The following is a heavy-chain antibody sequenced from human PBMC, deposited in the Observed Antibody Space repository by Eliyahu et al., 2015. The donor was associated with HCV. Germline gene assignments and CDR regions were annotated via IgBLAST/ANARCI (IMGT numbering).Heavy chain of an antibody. D-gene: IGHD5-24*01. V-gene: IGHV3-7*01. CDR2: IKQDGSEK. Sequence: EVQLVESGGGLVQPGGSLGLSCXASGFTFSSYWMSWVRQAPGKGLGWVANIKQDGSEKYYVDSVKGRFTISRDNAKNSLYLQMNSLRAEDTAVYYCARGGRWLQLFFYGYWGQGTLVTVSS. J-gene: IGHJ4*02. CDR3: ARGGRWLQLFFYGY. CDR1: GFTFSSYW.